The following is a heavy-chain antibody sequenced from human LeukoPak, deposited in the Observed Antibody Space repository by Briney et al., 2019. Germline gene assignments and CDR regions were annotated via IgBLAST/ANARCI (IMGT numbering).Heavy chain of an antibody. D-gene: IGHD2-15*01. CDR1: GGSFSGYY. CDR3: ARGHPGLPSARRLFDLNLRAFYY. J-gene: IGHJ4*02. V-gene: IGHV4-34*01. CDR2: INHSGST. Sequence: SETLSLTCAVYGGSFSGYYWSWIRQPPGKGLEWIGEINHSGSTNYNPSLKSRVTISVDTSKNQFSLKLSSVTAADTAVYYCARGHPGLPSARRLFDLNLRAFYYWGQGTLVTVSS.